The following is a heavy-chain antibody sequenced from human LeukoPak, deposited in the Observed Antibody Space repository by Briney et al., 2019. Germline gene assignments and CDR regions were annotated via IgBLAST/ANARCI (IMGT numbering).Heavy chain of an antibody. J-gene: IGHJ4*02. CDR2: IYYSGST. CDR3: ARAVRLGDLSLGY. D-gene: IGHD3-16*02. Sequence: SQTLSLTCTVYGGYISSGGYYWSWIRQHPGKGLEWIGYIYYSGSTYYNPSLKSRVTISGDTSKNQFSLKLSSVTAADTAVCYCARAVRLGDLSLGYWGQGTLVTVSS. V-gene: IGHV4-31*03. CDR1: GGYISSGGYY.